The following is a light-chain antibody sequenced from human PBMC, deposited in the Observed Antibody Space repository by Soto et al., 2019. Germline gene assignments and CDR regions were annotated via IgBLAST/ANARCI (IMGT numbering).Light chain of an antibody. V-gene: IGLV2-14*01. CDR3: SSYTSSSTRV. Sequence: QSALTQPASVSGSPGQSITISCTGTSSNVGGYNYVSWYQQHPGKAPKLMIYDVSNPPSGVSNRCSGSKSRNTASLTISGLQAEDEADYYCSSYTSSSTRVFGTGTKLTVL. CDR2: DVS. J-gene: IGLJ1*01. CDR1: SSNVGGYNY.